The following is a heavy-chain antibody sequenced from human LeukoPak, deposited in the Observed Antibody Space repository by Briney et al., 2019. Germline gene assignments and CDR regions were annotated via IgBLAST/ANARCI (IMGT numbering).Heavy chain of an antibody. V-gene: IGHV1-18*01. Sequence: GAAVTVTFKCSGYTFTSYGISWVRQAPAQGREWMGWISAYNGNTNYEQKLQGRVTMTTDTSTSTDYIDLKRQRFDDAAVYYCARDQSSGWATHYYYIYGRDVWGQGTTVTVSS. CDR3: ARDQSSGWATHYYYIYGRDV. CDR1: GYTFTSYG. J-gene: IGHJ6*02. D-gene: IGHD6-19*01. CDR2: ISAYNGNT.